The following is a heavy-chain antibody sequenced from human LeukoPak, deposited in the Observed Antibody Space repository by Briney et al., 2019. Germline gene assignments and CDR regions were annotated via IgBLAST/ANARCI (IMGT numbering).Heavy chain of an antibody. V-gene: IGHV3-48*04. J-gene: IGHJ4*02. CDR2: ISSTSTAI. Sequence: GGSLRLSCAASGFKLGSFSMGWVRQAPGKGLEWLSYISSTSTAIYYADSLKGRFTISRDNAKNSLYLQMNSLRAEDTAVYYCARAIASYGDSAYWGQGTLVTVSS. CDR3: ARAIASYGDSAY. CDR1: GFKLGSFS. D-gene: IGHD5-18*01.